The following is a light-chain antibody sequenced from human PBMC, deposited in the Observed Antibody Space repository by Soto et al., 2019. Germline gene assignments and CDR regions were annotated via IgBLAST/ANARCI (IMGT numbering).Light chain of an antibody. CDR3: SSYAGRNNFV. J-gene: IGLJ3*02. CDR2: EVT. CDR1: SSDVGGYNY. Sequence: QSVLTQPPSASGSPGQSITISCTGTSSDVGGYNYVSWYQQHPGKVPKLMIYEVTQRPSGVPDRFSGSKSGNTASLTVSGLQAEDEADYYCSSYAGRNNFVFGGGTKLTVL. V-gene: IGLV2-8*01.